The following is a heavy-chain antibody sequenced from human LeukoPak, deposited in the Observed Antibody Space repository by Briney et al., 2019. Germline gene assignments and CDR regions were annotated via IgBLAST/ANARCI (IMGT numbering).Heavy chain of an antibody. V-gene: IGHV3-23*01. J-gene: IGHJ4*02. CDR3: AKDRVVVVPAAMYFDY. CDR1: GFTFSSYA. Sequence: GGSLRLSCAAPGFTFSSYAMRWVRQAPGKGLEWVSPISGSGGSTYYADSVKGRFTISRDNSKNTLYLQMNSLRAEDTAVYYCAKDRVVVVPAAMYFDYWGQGTLVTVSS. CDR2: ISGSGGST. D-gene: IGHD2-2*01.